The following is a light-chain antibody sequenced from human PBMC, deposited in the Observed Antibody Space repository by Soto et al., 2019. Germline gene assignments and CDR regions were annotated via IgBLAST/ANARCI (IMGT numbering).Light chain of an antibody. CDR1: SGDIGTYAL. CDR3: SSYVPTSVLVL. J-gene: IGLJ3*02. V-gene: IGLV2-23*02. CDR2: EVT. Sequence: QSALTQPASVSGSPGQSITISCTGTSGDIGTYALVSWFQQHPGRAPELIIFEVTRRPSGVSNRFSGSKSGNTASLTISGLQPEDEAVYYCSSYVPTSVLVLFGGGTKLTVL.